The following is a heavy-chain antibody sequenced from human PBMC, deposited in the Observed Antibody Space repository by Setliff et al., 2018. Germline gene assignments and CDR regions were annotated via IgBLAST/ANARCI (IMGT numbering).Heavy chain of an antibody. CDR2: NSA. D-gene: IGHD2-2*01. V-gene: IGHV1-18*01. Sequence: GASVKVSCKTSGYTFTNFGINWVRQAPGQGLEWMGWNSAYAQKSQGRVTMTTDTPTSTAYMELRSLRSDDTAVYYCARGPPDFVVVPAAAKFDFWGQGTLVTVSS. CDR3: ARGPPDFVVVPAAAKFDF. J-gene: IGHJ4*02. CDR1: GYTFTNFG.